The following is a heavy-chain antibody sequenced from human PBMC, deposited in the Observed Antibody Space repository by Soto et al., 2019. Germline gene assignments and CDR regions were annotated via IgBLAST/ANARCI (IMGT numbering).Heavy chain of an antibody. CDR1: GGSISSSSYY. V-gene: IGHV4-39*07. D-gene: IGHD3-16*02. CDR2: IYYSGST. J-gene: IGHJ4*02. Sequence: SETLSLTCTVSGGSISSSSYYWGWIRQPPGKGLEWIGNIYYSGSTYYNPSLKSRVTISVDTSKNQFSLKLSSVTAADTAVYYCARTVIGGFDYWGQGTLVTSPQ. CDR3: ARTVIGGFDY.